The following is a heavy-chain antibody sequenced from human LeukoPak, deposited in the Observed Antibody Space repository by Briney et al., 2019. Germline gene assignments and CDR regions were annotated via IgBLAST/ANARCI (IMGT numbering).Heavy chain of an antibody. CDR2: IIPILGIA. CDR1: GGTFSSYA. V-gene: IGHV1-69*04. J-gene: IGHJ5*02. Sequence: ASVKVSCKASGGTFSSYAISWVRQAPGQGLEWMGRIIPILGIANYAQKFQGRVTITADKSTSTAYKELSSLRSEGTAVYYCARDFSFRALYDRSRNWFDPWGQGTLVTVSS. CDR3: ARDFSFRALYDRSRNWFDP. D-gene: IGHD3-9*01.